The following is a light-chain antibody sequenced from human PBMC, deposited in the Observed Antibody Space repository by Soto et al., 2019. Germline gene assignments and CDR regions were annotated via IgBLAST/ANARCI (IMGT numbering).Light chain of an antibody. CDR3: CSHAGGGTLV. CDR2: EGT. J-gene: IGLJ3*02. CDR1: SSDVGKYKF. Sequence: QSALTQPASVSGSPGQSISVSCTGTSSDVGKYKFVSWYQQHPGKAPKLMIYEGTKRPSGVSNRFSGSKSGNTVSLTISGLQAEDEGDYHCCSHAGGGTLVFGGGTKVTVL. V-gene: IGLV2-23*01.